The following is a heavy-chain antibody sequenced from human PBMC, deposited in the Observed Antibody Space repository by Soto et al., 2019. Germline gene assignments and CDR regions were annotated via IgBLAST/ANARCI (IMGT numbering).Heavy chain of an antibody. CDR3: ARDVSPGSSSLYLDAFDI. CDR2: IKRDGSKK. J-gene: IGHJ3*02. CDR1: GFTLSGYW. Sequence: EVQLEESGGDLVQPGGSLRLSCAASGFTLSGYWMNWVRQAPGKGLEWVANIKRDGSKKSSLDSARGRFTISRDNVGNSLYLQMDSLRADDTALYYCARDVSPGSSSLYLDAFDIWGQGTMVTVSS. V-gene: IGHV3-7*05. D-gene: IGHD6-13*01.